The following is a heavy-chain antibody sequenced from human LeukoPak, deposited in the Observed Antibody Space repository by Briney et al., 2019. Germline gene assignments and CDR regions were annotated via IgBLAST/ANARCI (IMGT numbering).Heavy chain of an antibody. CDR1: GFSFSTYA. CDR2: VIGSGVDT. J-gene: IGHJ4*02. CDR3: AKGAASRCRGALCYPFDC. Sequence: GGSLRLSCTASGFSFSTYAMNWVRQAPGKGLELVASVIGSGVDTYHAVSVKGRFTVSRDNSKNTLYLQMTSLRAEDTAVYYCAKGAASRCRGALCYPFDCWGQGTLVTVSS. V-gene: IGHV3-23*01. D-gene: IGHD2-15*01.